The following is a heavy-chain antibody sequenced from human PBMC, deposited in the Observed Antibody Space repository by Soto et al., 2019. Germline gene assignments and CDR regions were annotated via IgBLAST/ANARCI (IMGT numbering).Heavy chain of an antibody. J-gene: IGHJ4*02. CDR2: IWYDGSNK. D-gene: IGHD3-22*01. V-gene: IGHV3-33*01. CDR1: GFTFSSYG. Sequence: QVQLVESGGGVVQPGRSLRLSCEASGFTFSSYGMHWVRQAPGKGLEWVAVIWYDGSNKYYADSVKGRFTISRDNSKNTLYLKMNSLKAEDTSVYHCARGGYYDTSGYYSTSYYFDYWGQGTLVTVSS. CDR3: ARGGYYDTSGYYSTSYYFDY.